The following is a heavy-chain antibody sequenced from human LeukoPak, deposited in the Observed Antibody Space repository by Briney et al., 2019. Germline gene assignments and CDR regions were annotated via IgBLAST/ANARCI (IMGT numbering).Heavy chain of an antibody. CDR2: IYPGDSDT. CDR1: GYSFTSYW. V-gene: IGHV5-51*01. Sequence: GESLKISCKGSGYSFTSYWIAWVRQMPGKGLEYMGIIYPGDSDTRYSPSFQGQVTISADKSISTAYLQWSSLKASDTAMYYCARPSGYYTGGFDYWGQGTLVTVSS. CDR3: ARPSGYYTGGFDY. D-gene: IGHD3-22*01. J-gene: IGHJ4*02.